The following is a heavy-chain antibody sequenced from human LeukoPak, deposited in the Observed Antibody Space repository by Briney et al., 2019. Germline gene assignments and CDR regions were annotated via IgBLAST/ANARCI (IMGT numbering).Heavy chain of an antibody. CDR3: ARVQGLEPSCGYILYMDV. J-gene: IGHJ6*03. CDR1: GYTFTGYY. CDR2: INPNSGGT. Sequence: ASVKVSCKASGYTFTGYYMRWVRQAPGQGLEWMGWINPNSGGTNYAQKFQGRVTMTRDTSISTAYMELSRLRSDDTAVYYCARVQGLEPSCGYILYMDVWGKGTTVTVSS. D-gene: IGHD6-19*01. V-gene: IGHV1-2*02.